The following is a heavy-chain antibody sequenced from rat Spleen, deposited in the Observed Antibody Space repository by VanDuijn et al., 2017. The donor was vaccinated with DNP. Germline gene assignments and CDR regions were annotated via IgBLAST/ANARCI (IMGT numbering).Heavy chain of an antibody. CDR1: GFIFNDYG. D-gene: IGHD4-1*01. V-gene: IGHV5S13*01. Sequence: EVQLVESGGGLVQPGRSLKLSCAASGFIFNDYGMAWVRQTPKKGLEWVATISTGGGSTYYPDSVKGRFTVSRENAENTVYLQMNSLRSEDTATYYCAIANGNYWGQGVMVTVSS. CDR2: ISTGGGST. J-gene: IGHJ2*01. CDR3: AIANGNY.